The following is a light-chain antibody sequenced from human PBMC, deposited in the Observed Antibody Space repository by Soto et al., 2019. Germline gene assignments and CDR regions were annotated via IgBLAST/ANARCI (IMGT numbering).Light chain of an antibody. V-gene: IGKV3-11*01. CDR3: QQHSHLPPWT. J-gene: IGKJ1*01. Sequence: EVVLTQSPATLSLSPGERATLSCRASENVRTFVDWYQQKPGQAPRLLIYGASNRATVIPARFSGSGSGTDFTLAISNLEPEDVAVDYCQQHSHLPPWTFGQGTRVEI. CDR2: GAS. CDR1: ENVRTF.